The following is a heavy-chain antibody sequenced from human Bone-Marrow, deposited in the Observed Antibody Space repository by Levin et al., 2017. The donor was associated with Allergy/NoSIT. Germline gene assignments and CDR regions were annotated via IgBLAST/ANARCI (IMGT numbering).Heavy chain of an antibody. CDR3: ARGKLEYCSGGSCRELYYYYAMDV. Sequence: SETLFLTCTVSGGSISSGGYYWSWIRQHPGKGLEWIGFIYYRGITYYNPSLKSRVTISVDTSKNHFSLKLSSVTAADTAVYYCARGKLEYCSGGSCRELYYYYAMDVWGQGTTVTVSS. CDR1: GGSISSGGYY. J-gene: IGHJ6*02. CDR2: IYYRGIT. V-gene: IGHV4-31*03. D-gene: IGHD2-15*01.